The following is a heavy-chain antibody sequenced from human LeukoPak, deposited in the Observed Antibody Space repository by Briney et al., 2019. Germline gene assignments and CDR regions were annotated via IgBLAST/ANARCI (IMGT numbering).Heavy chain of an antibody. J-gene: IGHJ4*02. CDR3: ANNYIDNSFQY. D-gene: IGHD4-11*01. CDR1: GFTFSSYS. V-gene: IGHV3-30*02. CDR2: LQCEGITI. Sequence: GGSLRLSCAASGFTFSSYSMNWVRQTPGKGLEWVAFLQCEGITINYADSVQGRFTISRDQARNILYLQLNSLRIEDTAVYYCANNYIDNSFQYWGQGTLVTVSS.